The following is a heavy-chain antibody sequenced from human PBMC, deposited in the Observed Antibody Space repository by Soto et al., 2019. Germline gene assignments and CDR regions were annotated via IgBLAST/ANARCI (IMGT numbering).Heavy chain of an antibody. V-gene: IGHV4-39*01. D-gene: IGHD6-13*01. Sequence: SDTLSLTCTVSGGSIRSSNYYWAWVRQPPGKGLEWIANIYYSGDTYFHPSLRSRLTVSVDTSKNQFSLKLSSLTAADTAMYYCASLKVPGNFDYWGQGTLVTSPQ. J-gene: IGHJ4*02. CDR1: GGSIRSSNYY. CDR3: ASLKVPGNFDY. CDR2: IYYSGDT.